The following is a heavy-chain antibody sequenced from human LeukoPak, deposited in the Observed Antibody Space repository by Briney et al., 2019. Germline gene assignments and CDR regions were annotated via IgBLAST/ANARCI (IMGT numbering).Heavy chain of an antibody. CDR3: ASRYYYDTRGYFLH. V-gene: IGHV4-61*02. D-gene: IGHD3-22*01. Sequence: SETLSLTCTVSGGSISSGSYYWSWIRQPAGKGLEWIGRIYTSGSTNYNPSLKSRVTISVDTSKNQFSLKLSSVTAADRAVYYCASRYYYDTRGYFLHWGQGTLVTVSS. J-gene: IGHJ1*01. CDR1: GGSISSGSYY. CDR2: IYTSGST.